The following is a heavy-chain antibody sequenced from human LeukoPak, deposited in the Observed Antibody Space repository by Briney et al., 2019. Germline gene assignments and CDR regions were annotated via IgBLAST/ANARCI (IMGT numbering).Heavy chain of an antibody. D-gene: IGHD3-22*01. CDR3: ARDSTPSITMIVVDNYFDY. Sequence: SETLSLTCTVSGGSISSYYWSWIRQPAGKGLEWIGRIYTSGSTNYNPSLKSRVTMSVDTSKNQFSLKLSSVTAADTAVYYCARDSTPSITMIVVDNYFDYWGQGTTVTVSS. CDR1: GGSISSYY. V-gene: IGHV4-4*07. CDR2: IYTSGST. J-gene: IGHJ4*03.